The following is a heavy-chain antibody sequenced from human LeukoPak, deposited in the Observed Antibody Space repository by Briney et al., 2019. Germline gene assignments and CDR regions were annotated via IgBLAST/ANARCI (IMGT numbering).Heavy chain of an antibody. Sequence: GGSLRLSCAASGFTFNTYSMHWVRQAPGKGLEWVALISYDVSDKYYADSVKGRFTISRDNSKNTLFLQMNSLIAEDTAVYYCARDRYYYDSSGYLDYWGQGTLVTVSS. J-gene: IGHJ4*02. CDR2: ISYDVSDK. D-gene: IGHD3-22*01. CDR3: ARDRYYYDSSGYLDY. CDR1: GFTFNTYS. V-gene: IGHV3-30*04.